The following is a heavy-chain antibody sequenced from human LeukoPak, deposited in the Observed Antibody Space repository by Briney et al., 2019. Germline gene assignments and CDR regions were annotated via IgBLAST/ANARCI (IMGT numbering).Heavy chain of an antibody. Sequence: ASVKVSCKASGGTFSSYAISWVRQAPGQGLEWMGWISAYNGNTNYAQKLQGRVTMTTDTSTSTAYMELRSLRSDDTAVYYCARDRGGDYFDYWGQGTLVTVSS. V-gene: IGHV1-18*01. CDR3: ARDRGGDYFDY. D-gene: IGHD2-21*01. J-gene: IGHJ4*02. CDR1: GGTFSSYA. CDR2: ISAYNGNT.